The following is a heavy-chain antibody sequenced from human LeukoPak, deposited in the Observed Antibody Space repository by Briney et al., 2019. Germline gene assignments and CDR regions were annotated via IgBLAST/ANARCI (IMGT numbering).Heavy chain of an antibody. CDR1: GGSISSYY. Sequence: SETLSLTCTVSGGSISSYYWSWIRQPPGKGLEWIGYIYYSGSTNYNPSLKSRVPISVDTSKNQFSLKLSSVTAADTAVYYCAGGDYFSYYFDYWGQGTLVTVSS. CDR3: AGGDYFSYYFDY. D-gene: IGHD2-21*02. V-gene: IGHV4-59*01. CDR2: IYYSGST. J-gene: IGHJ4*02.